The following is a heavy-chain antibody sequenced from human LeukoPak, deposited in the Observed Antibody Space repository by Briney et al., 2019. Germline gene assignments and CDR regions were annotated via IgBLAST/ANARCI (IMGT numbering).Heavy chain of an antibody. CDR3: AREGSSGGPGYFDY. J-gene: IGHJ4*02. CDR2: ISPISGTT. V-gene: IGHV1-69*05. CDR1: GGTFSSYT. D-gene: IGHD6-19*01. Sequence: ASVKVSCKASGGTFSSYTITWVRQAPGQGLEWMGGISPISGTTNYAQKFQGRVTITTDESTSTAYMELSSLRAEDTAVYYCAREGSSGGPGYFDYWGQGTLVTVSS.